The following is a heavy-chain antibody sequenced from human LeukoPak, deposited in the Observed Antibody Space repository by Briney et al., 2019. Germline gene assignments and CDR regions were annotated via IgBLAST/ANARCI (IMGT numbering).Heavy chain of an antibody. CDR2: ISAYNGKT. CDR3: ARGTPYCSSASCYNY. V-gene: IGHV1-18*01. CDR1: DYTFTNYG. D-gene: IGHD2-2*02. J-gene: IGHJ4*02. Sequence: ASVKVSCKASDYTFTNYGISWVRQAPGQGLEWMGWISAYNGKTYYAQKFQGRVTMTRDTSISTAYMELSSLRSEDTAVYFCARGTPYCSSASCYNYWGQGTLVTVSS.